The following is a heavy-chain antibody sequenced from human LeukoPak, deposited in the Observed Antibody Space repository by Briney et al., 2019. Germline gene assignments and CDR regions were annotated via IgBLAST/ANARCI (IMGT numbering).Heavy chain of an antibody. CDR2: TIPIFGTA. CDR3: ARVRSYCSSTSCRYNQAFDI. D-gene: IGHD2-2*01. V-gene: IGHV1-69*13. Sequence: ASVKVSCKASGGTFSSYAISWVRQAPGQGLEWMGGTIPIFGTANYAQKFQGRVTITADESTSTAYMELSSLRSEDTAVYYCARVRSYCSSTSCRYNQAFDIWGQGTMVTVSS. J-gene: IGHJ3*02. CDR1: GGTFSSYA.